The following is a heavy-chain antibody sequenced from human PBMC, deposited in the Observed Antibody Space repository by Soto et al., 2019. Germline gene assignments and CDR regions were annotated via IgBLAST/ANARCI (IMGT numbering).Heavy chain of an antibody. CDR2: IYYSGST. Sequence: TQSHTCPVSGGAIISGGYYWSWIRPHPGKGLEWIGYIYYSGSTYYNPSLKSRVTISVDTSKDQFSLKLSSVTAADTAVYYCARHLRGGTSCCYLFDYWGQGTLVTVSS. J-gene: IGHJ4*02. D-gene: IGHD2-15*01. V-gene: IGHV4-31*03. CDR3: ARHLRGGTSCCYLFDY. CDR1: GGAIISGGYY.